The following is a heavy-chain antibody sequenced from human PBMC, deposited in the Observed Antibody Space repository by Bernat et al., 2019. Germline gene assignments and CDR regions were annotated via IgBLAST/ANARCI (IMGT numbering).Heavy chain of an antibody. Sequence: QVQLVESGGGVVQPGRSLRLSCAASGFTFSSYGMHWVHQAPGKGLEWVAVIWYDGSNKYYADSVKGRFTIYRDNSKNTLYLQMNSLRAEDTAVYYCAREQSIAAYIDYWGQGTLVTVSS. V-gene: IGHV3-33*01. J-gene: IGHJ4*02. CDR1: GFTFSSYG. CDR3: AREQSIAAYIDY. CDR2: IWYDGSNK. D-gene: IGHD6-6*01.